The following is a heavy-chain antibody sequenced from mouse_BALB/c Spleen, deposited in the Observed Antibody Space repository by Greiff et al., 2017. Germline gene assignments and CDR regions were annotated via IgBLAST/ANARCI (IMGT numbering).Heavy chain of an antibody. Sequence: EVKLMESGGGLVKLGGSLKLSCAASGFSFSSYYMSWVRQTPEKRLELVAAINSNGGSTYYPDTVKGRFTISRDNAKNTLYLQMSSLKSEDTALYYCAIQPLYAMDYWGQGTSGTVSS. CDR3: AIQPLYAMDY. CDR2: INSNGGST. V-gene: IGHV5-6-2*01. CDR1: GFSFSSYY. D-gene: IGHD6-1*01. J-gene: IGHJ4*01.